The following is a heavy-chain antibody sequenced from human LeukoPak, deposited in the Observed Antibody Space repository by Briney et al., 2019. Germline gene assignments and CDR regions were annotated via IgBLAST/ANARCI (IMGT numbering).Heavy chain of an antibody. CDR3: ARVGRGDHTWGSYSFDH. D-gene: IGHD3-16*01. CDR2: ISYSGRT. J-gene: IGHJ4*02. V-gene: IGHV4-61*01. Sequence: SETLSLTCTVSGDSIISSSYYWSWIRQPPGKGLEWIGYISYSGRTKYNPSLESRLTMSKDTSKNQFSLTLTSVTAADTALYYCARVGRGDHTWGSYSFDHWGQGTLVTVSS. CDR1: GDSIISSSYY.